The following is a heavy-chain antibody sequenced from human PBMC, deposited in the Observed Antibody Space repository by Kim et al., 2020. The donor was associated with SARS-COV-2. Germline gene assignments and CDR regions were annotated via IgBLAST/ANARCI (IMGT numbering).Heavy chain of an antibody. J-gene: IGHJ4*02. CDR3: AKRGTTGGNLFDDFDY. D-gene: IGHD2-8*02. V-gene: IGHV3-23*01. CDR2: ISGSGGST. CDR1: GFTFSSYA. Sequence: GGSLRLSCAASGFTFSSYAMSWVRQAPGKGLEWVSAISGSGGSTYYADSVKGRFTISRDNSKNTLYLQMNSLRAEDTAVYYCAKRGTTGGNLFDDFDYWGQGTLVTVSS.